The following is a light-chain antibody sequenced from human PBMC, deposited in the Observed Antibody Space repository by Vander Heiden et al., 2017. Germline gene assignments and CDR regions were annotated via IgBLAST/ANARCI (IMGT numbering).Light chain of an antibody. CDR1: SSDVGAYSY. CDR2: DVS. V-gene: IGLV2-14*03. Sequence: QSALTQPASASGSPGQSITISCTGTSSDVGAYSYVSWYQHHPGKAPKLMIYDVSNRPSGVSNRFSGSKSGNTASLTISGLQAEDEADFYCSTYTSSYTYVFGTGTKVTVL. CDR3: STYTSSYTYV. J-gene: IGLJ1*01.